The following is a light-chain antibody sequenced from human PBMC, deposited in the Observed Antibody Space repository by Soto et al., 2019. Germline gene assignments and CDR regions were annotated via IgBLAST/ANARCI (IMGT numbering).Light chain of an antibody. Sequence: EIVMTQSPVTLSVSPGEGVTLSCRASQSVYSNLAWYQQKPGQAPRLLIYDASARATDIPARFSGSGSGTEFTLAVSRLQSEDFAVYYRQQYNDWPLTFGGGTKVEIK. CDR2: DAS. J-gene: IGKJ4*01. V-gene: IGKV3-15*01. CDR3: QQYNDWPLT. CDR1: QSVYSN.